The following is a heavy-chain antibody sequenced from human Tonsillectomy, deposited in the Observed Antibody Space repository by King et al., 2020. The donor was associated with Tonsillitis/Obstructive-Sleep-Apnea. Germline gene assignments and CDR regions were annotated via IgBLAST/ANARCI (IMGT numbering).Heavy chain of an antibody. CDR2: IYYTGST. Sequence: QLQESGPGLVKPSETLSLTCTVSGGSISSYYWSWIRQPPGKGLEWLGYIYYTGSTNYNPSLKSRVTISIDTSKKQFSLKLSSVTAADTAVYYCARLEAVGTDIYYFYYMDVWGKGTTVTVSS. D-gene: IGHD3-10*01. CDR3: ARLEAVGTDIYYFYYMDV. CDR1: GGSISSYY. V-gene: IGHV4-59*08. J-gene: IGHJ6*03.